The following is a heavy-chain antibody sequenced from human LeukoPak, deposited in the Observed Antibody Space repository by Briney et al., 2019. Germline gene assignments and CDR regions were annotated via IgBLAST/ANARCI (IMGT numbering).Heavy chain of an antibody. CDR2: IWSDGNNK. CDR3: AKDLAYDSSDYHVIFDC. V-gene: IGHV3-33*06. D-gene: IGHD3-22*01. J-gene: IGHJ4*02. CDR1: GFTFSSHV. Sequence: PGGSLRLSCAASGFTFSSHVMHWVRQAPGKGLEWVAVIWSDGNNKYYADSVKGRFTISRDNSKNTLYLQMNSLRAEDTAIYYCAKDLAYDSSDYHVIFDCWGQGTLVTVSS.